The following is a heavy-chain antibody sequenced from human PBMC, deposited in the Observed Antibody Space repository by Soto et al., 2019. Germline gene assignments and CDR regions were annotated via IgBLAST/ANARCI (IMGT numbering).Heavy chain of an antibody. D-gene: IGHD5-18*01. CDR1: GGSISSGDYY. CDR3: ARASGHNTGYYSVYFMDV. J-gene: IGHJ6*02. V-gene: IGHV4-30-4*01. Sequence: PSETLSLTCAVSGGSISSGDYYWTWIRQSPGKGLEWIGYIYYTGSTFYSPSLKSRVTISLDTSENHFSLDMNSVTAADTAVYFCARASGHNTGYYSVYFMDVWGQGTTVTVSS. CDR2: IYYTGST.